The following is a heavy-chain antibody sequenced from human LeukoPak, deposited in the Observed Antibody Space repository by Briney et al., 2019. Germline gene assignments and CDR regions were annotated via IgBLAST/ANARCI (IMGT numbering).Heavy chain of an antibody. J-gene: IGHJ6*02. CDR2: MNPNSGNT. D-gene: IGHD5-24*01. V-gene: IGHV1-8*01. CDR1: GYTFNNYD. Sequence: RASVKVSCKASGYTFNNYDINWVRQAPGQGLEWMGWMNPNSGNTGYAQKFQGRFTLTRETFISTAYMELSSLRSDDTAVYYCVRAMAPLDTFNYQYAMDVWGQGTMATVSS. CDR3: VRAMAPLDTFNYQYAMDV.